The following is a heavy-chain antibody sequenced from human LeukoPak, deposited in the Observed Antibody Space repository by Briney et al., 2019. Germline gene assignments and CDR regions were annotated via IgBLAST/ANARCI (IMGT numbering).Heavy chain of an antibody. J-gene: IGHJ5*02. CDR2: IIPIFGTA. Sequence: SVKVSCKASGGTFSSYAISWVRQAPGQGLEWMGGIIPIFGTANYAQKFQGRVTITTDETTSTAYMELSSLRSEDTAVYYCASSIVVVPAAIWNWFDPWGQGTLVTVSS. V-gene: IGHV1-69*05. CDR3: ASSIVVVPAAIWNWFDP. D-gene: IGHD2-2*02. CDR1: GGTFSSYA.